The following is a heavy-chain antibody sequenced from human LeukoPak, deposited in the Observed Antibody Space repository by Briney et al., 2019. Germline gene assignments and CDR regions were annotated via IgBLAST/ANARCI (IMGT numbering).Heavy chain of an antibody. CDR3: ARDRYSSSIFDY. D-gene: IGHD6-6*01. Sequence: GGSLRLSCAASGFTFSSYAMTWVRQAPGKGLEWVSSISSSSSYIYYADSVKGRFTISRDNAKNSLYLQMNSLRAEDTAVYYCARDRYSSSIFDYWGQGTLVTVSS. CDR2: ISSSSSYI. CDR1: GFTFSSYA. V-gene: IGHV3-21*01. J-gene: IGHJ4*02.